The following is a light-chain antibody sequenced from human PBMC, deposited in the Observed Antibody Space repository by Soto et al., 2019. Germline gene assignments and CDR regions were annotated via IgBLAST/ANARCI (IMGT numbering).Light chain of an antibody. V-gene: IGLV2-23*01. CDR3: CSYAVSRIDV. CDR1: GSDGGGYNL. Sequence: QSVLTQPASVPVSDGQSISICCTGTGSDGGGYNLVSWYQQYPGRAPKLMIYEGSKRPSAVSKRFSASKSGNTASLTISGIQGDAEADYYCCSYAVSRIDVFGTGTKLTVL. CDR2: EGS. J-gene: IGLJ1*01.